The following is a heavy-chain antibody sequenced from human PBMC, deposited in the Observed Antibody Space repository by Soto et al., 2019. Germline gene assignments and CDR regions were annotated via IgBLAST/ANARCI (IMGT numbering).Heavy chain of an antibody. J-gene: IGHJ4*02. D-gene: IGHD6-13*01. Sequence: SETLSLTCTVSGGSISSSIYYWGWIRQPPGKGLEWIGSIYYSGSTYYNPSLKSRVTISVDTSKNQFSLRLSSVTAADTAVYYCARLGSSWYLLHWGQGTLVTVSS. CDR1: GGSISSSIYY. V-gene: IGHV4-39*01. CDR3: ARLGSSWYLLH. CDR2: IYYSGST.